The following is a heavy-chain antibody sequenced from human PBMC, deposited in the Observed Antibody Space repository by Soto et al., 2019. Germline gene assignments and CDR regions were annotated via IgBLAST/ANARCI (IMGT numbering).Heavy chain of an antibody. J-gene: IGHJ6*02. CDR2: ISYDGSNK. CDR3: ARGLKGCSGGSCSPAYYYYGMDV. CDR1: GFTFSSYA. D-gene: IGHD2-15*01. V-gene: IGHV3-30-3*01. Sequence: ESGGGVVQPGRSLRLSCAASGFTFSSYAMHWVRQAPGKGLEWVAVISYDGSNKYYADSVKGRFTISRDNSKNTLYLQMNSLRDEDTAVYYCARGLKGCSGGSCSPAYYYYGMDVWGQGTTVTVSS.